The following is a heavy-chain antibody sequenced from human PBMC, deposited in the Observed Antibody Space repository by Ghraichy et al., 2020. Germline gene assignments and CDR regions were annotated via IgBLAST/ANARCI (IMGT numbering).Heavy chain of an antibody. Sequence: SETLSLTCTVFGGSINNYYWSWIRQPPGKGLEWVGYIYYSGGTNYNPSFKSRVTISVDMSKNQFSLRLSSVTAADTAVYYCARDIYYYETSGYPQWGPGTLVTVSS. CDR1: GGSINNYY. V-gene: IGHV4-59*01. CDR2: IYYSGGT. CDR3: ARDIYYYETSGYPQ. D-gene: IGHD3-22*01. J-gene: IGHJ4*02.